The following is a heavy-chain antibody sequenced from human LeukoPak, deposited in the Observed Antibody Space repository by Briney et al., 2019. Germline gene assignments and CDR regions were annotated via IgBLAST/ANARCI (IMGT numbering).Heavy chain of an antibody. V-gene: IGHV3-53*01. Sequence: PGGSLRLSCAASGLPVRPSSMSWVRQAPGKGLEWVSVICSTGSTYYEDSVNGRFTISRDTSKSTVHLQLNRLRVGDTAVYYCASAREYCINSNCYEYFQDWGQGTLVTVSS. D-gene: IGHD2-2*01. CDR1: GLPVRPSS. J-gene: IGHJ1*01. CDR3: ASAREYCINSNCYEYFQD. CDR2: ICSTGST.